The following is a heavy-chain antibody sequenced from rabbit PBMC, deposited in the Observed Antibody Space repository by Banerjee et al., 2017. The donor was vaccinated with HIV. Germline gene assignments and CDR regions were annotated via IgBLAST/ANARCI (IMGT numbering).Heavy chain of an antibody. CDR3: ARSPYADYTVYRYLRLDL. J-gene: IGHJ3*01. Sequence: QSLEESGGDLVKPGASLTLTCTASGFSFSSGYDMCWVRQAPGKGLEWSACIYGGGGGSTYYASWAKGRFTISKASSTTVTLQMTSLTAADTATYFCARSPYADYTVYRYLRLDLWGPGTLVTVS. CDR2: IYGGGGGST. V-gene: IGHV1S40*01. D-gene: IGHD7-1*01. CDR1: GFSFSSGYD.